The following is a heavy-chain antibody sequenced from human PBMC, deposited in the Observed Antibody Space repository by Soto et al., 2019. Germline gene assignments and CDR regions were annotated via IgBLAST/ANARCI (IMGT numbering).Heavy chain of an antibody. CDR3: ARDVSY. CDR1: GGSISSSSYY. Sequence: SETLSLTCTVSGGSISSSSYYWGWIRQPPGKGLEWIGIFYYSGSTYYTPSFKSRVPISVDTSKNQFSLMLVSVPAADTVVYYCARDVSYWGQGTLVTVSS. V-gene: IGHV4-39*01. D-gene: IGHD3-16*01. J-gene: IGHJ4*02. CDR2: FYYSGST.